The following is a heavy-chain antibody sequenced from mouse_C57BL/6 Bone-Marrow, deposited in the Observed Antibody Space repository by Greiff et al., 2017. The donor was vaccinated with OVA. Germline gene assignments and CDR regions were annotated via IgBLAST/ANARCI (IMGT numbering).Heavy chain of an antibody. V-gene: IGHV1-42*01. CDR1: GYSFTGYY. Sequence: EVKLLESGPELVKPGASVKISCKASGYSFTGYYMNWVKQSPEKSLEWIGEINPSTGGTTYNQKFKAKATLTVDKSSSTAYMQLKSLTSEDSAVYYCARGGWLLLAYWGQGTLVTVSA. CDR3: ARGGWLLLAY. CDR2: INPSTGGT. J-gene: IGHJ3*01. D-gene: IGHD2-3*01.